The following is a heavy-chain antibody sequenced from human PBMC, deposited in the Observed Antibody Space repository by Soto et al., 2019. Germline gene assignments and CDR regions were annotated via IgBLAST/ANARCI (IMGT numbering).Heavy chain of an antibody. D-gene: IGHD5-12*01. CDR3: ARSISGNDLVQESYYYYMDV. CDR2: VYPGDSDT. V-gene: IGHV5-51*01. CDR1: GYSFTSYW. J-gene: IGHJ6*03. Sequence: GESLKISCKGSGYSFTSYWIGWVRQMPGKGLEWMGIVYPGDSDTRYSPSFQGQVTISADKSISTAYLQWSSLKASDTAMYYCARSISGNDLVQESYYYYMDVWGKGTTVTVSS.